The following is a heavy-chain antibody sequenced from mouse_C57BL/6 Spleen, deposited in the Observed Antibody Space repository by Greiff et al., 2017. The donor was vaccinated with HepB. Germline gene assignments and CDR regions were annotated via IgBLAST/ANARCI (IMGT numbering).Heavy chain of an antibody. CDR2: IDPETGGT. V-gene: IGHV1-15*01. CDR3: TSNWEFAY. J-gene: IGHJ3*01. D-gene: IGHD4-1*01. CDR1: GYTFTDYE. Sequence: QVHVKQSGAELVRPGASVTLSCKASGYTFTDYEMHWVKQTPVHGLEWIGAIDPETGGTAYNQKFKGKAILTADKSSSTAYMELRSLTSEDSAVYYCTSNWEFAYWGQGTLVTVSA.